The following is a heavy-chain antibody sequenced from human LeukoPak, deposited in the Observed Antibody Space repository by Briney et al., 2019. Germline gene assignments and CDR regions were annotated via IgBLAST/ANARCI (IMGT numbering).Heavy chain of an antibody. V-gene: IGHV3-33*01. D-gene: IGHD3-10*01. J-gene: IGHJ4*02. CDR2: IWYDGSNK. Sequence: GGSLRLSCATSGLTFRSYGMHWVRQAPGKGLEWVAVIWYDGSNKFYADSVKGRFTISRDNSKNTLYLQMNSLRAEDTAVYYCARAYYYGSGSYYFYFDYWGQGTLVTVSS. CDR1: GLTFRSYG. CDR3: ARAYYYGSGSYYFYFDY.